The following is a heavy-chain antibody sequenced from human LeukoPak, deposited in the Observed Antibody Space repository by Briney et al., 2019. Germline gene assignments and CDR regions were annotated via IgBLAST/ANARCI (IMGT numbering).Heavy chain of an antibody. Sequence: GGSLRLSCAASGFTFDDYGMSWVRQAPGKGLEWVSGINWNGGSTGYADSVKGRFTISRDNAKNSLYLQMNSLRAEDTALYYCARVPIARRVWATVTTRYYYYYMDVWGEGTTVTVSS. J-gene: IGHJ6*03. V-gene: IGHV3-20*04. CDR3: ARVPIARRVWATVTTRYYYYYMDV. CDR2: INWNGGST. D-gene: IGHD4-11*01. CDR1: GFTFDDYG.